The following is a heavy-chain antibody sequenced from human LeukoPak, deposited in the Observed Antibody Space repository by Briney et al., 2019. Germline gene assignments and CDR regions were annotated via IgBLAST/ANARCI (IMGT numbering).Heavy chain of an antibody. D-gene: IGHD3-10*01. CDR1: GLSISNDW. CDR3: NLIQGWGSGSYYRDF. J-gene: IGHJ4*02. CDR2: VKSKSAGETT. V-gene: IGHV3-15*01. Sequence: GGSLRLSCAASGLSISNDWMSWVRQAPGKGLEWVARVKSKSAGETTDYAAPVKGRFTISRDDSKNTLYLQMNSLKTEDTAVYYWNLIQGWGSGSYYRDFWGQGTLVTVSS.